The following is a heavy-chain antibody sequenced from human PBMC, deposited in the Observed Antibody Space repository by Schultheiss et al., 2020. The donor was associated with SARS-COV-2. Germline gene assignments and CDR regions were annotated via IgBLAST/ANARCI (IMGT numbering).Heavy chain of an antibody. CDR1: GYTFTGYY. CDR2: INPNSGGT. J-gene: IGHJ6*02. D-gene: IGHD3-16*01. Sequence: ASVKVSCKASGYTFTGYYMHWVRQAPGQGLEWMGWINPNSGGTNYAQKFQGRVTMTRNTSISTAYMELSSLRSEDTAVYYCARVGGGGYYYYYGMDVWGQGTTVTVSS. CDR3: ARVGGGGYYYYYGMDV. V-gene: IGHV1-2*02.